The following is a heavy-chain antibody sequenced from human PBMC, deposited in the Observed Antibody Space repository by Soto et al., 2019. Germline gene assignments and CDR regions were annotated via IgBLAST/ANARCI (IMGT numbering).Heavy chain of an antibody. CDR2: TSYDGSNK. J-gene: IGHJ4*02. Sequence: VQLVESGGGVVQPGRSLRLSCVASGFTFSSYALHWVRQDPGKGLEWVAVTSYDGSNKYYADSVEGRFTISRDNSKNTLYLQTSSLTTEATAMYYCARDWETSATGLLDSWGQGTLVTVSS. D-gene: IGHD3-9*01. V-gene: IGHV3-30-3*01. CDR1: GFTFSSYA. CDR3: ARDWETSATGLLDS.